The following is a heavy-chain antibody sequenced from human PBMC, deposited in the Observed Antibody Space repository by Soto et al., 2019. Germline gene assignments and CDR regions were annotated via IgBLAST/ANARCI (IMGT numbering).Heavy chain of an antibody. J-gene: IGHJ4*02. CDR3: ARGPAYIDGWRTFDL. D-gene: IGHD6-19*01. CDR1: DDSFRGAEYY. V-gene: IGHV4-61*08. Sequence: SETLSLTCTVSDDSFRGAEYYWSWIRQPLGKGPEWIGYTYYNGDTKYNPALRSRVTMSEDTSKNQFSLRLSSVTAADTAVYFCARGPAYIDGWRTFDLWGRGILVTVPQ. CDR2: TYYNGDT.